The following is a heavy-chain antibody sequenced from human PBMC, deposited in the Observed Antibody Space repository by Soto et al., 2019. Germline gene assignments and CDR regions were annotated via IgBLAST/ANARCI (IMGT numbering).Heavy chain of an antibody. V-gene: IGHV3-23*01. CDR2: ISGSGGST. CDR3: AKGRSYYYYYGLAV. J-gene: IGHJ6*02. Sequence: GGSLRLSCAASGFTFTSYGMSWVRQAPGQGLEWVSAISGSGGSTSYADSVKGRFTISRDNSKSTLYLQMNSLRAEDTALYYCAKGRSYYYYYGLAVWGQGTTVTVSS. CDR1: GFTFTSYG.